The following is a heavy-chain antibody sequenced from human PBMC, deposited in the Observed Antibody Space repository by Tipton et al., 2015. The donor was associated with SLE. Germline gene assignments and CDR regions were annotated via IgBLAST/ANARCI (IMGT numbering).Heavy chain of an antibody. CDR2: INPSGGYT. J-gene: IGHJ4*02. D-gene: IGHD6-6*01. CDR3: ARETGRDSSSGYFDF. Sequence: QVQLVQSGAEVKKPGASVKVSCKASGYTLSNFYMHWVRQAPGQGLEWLGIINPSGGYTHYPQRFQGRVTMTSDTSTSTVYMEVTSLRSEDTAVYYCARETGRDSSSGYFDFWGQGTLVTVSS. V-gene: IGHV1-46*01. CDR1: GYTLSNFY.